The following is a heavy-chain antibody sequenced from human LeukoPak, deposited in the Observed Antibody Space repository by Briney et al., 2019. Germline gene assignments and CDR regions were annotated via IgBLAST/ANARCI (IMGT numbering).Heavy chain of an antibody. CDR3: ASSLYYYTSGAGFDY. V-gene: IGHV4-59*12. Sequence: SETLSLTCTVSGASISSYYWSCIRQPPGKGLEWIGYINYRGSTNYNPSLKSRVTMSVDTSKNQLSLNLRSVTAADTAVDYCASSLYYYTSGAGFDYWGQGTLVTVSA. D-gene: IGHD3-10*01. CDR1: GASISSYY. CDR2: INYRGST. J-gene: IGHJ4*02.